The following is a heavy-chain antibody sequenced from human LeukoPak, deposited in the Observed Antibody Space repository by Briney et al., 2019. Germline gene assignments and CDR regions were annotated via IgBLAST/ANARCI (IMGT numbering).Heavy chain of an antibody. CDR3: ARQGVEMTTISHFDS. Sequence: SETLSLTCTVSGGSISIYYWSWIRQPPGKGLEWIGYIYYSGSTNYNPSLKSRVTISLDTSKNQLSLKLSSVTAADTAVYYCARQGVEMTTISHFDSWGLGTLVTVSS. CDR1: GGSISIYY. J-gene: IGHJ4*02. CDR2: IYYSGST. V-gene: IGHV4-59*08. D-gene: IGHD5-24*01.